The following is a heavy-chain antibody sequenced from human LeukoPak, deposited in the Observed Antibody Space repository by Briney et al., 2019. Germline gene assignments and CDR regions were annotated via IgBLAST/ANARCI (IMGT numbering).Heavy chain of an antibody. CDR1: GFTFSSYG. Sequence: GRSLRLSCAASGFTFSSYGMHWVRQAPGKGLEWVAVISYDGSNKYYADSVKGRFTISRDNSKNTLYLQVNSLRAEDTAVYYCTRVILKAFAYWGQGTLVTVSS. CDR2: ISYDGSNK. V-gene: IGHV3-30*03. CDR3: TRVILKAFAY. D-gene: IGHD3-16*01. J-gene: IGHJ4*02.